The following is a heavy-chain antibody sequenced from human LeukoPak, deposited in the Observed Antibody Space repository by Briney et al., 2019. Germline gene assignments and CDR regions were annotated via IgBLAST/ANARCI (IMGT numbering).Heavy chain of an antibody. V-gene: IGHV3-21*01. CDR3: ARDSPYSSTWYSSVDY. CDR2: ISSSSSYI. D-gene: IGHD6-13*01. Sequence: GGSLRLSCAASGFTFSSYSMNWVRQAPGRGLEWVSSISSSSSYIYYADSVKGRFTISRDNAKNSLYLQMNSLRAEDTAVYYCARDSPYSSTWYSSVDYWGQGTLVTVSS. J-gene: IGHJ4*02. CDR1: GFTFSSYS.